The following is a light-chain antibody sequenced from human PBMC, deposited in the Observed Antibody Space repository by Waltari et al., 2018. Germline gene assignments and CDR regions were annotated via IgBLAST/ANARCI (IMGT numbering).Light chain of an antibody. Sequence: DIQMTQSPSTLSASVGNTITISCRASQSISNYLAWYQQKPGKAPKLLIYKASSSGSGVPSRFSGSGSGTEFTLTISSLQPDDFATYYCQQYNTCSSFGQGTKLEIK. CDR2: KAS. CDR3: QQYNTCSS. J-gene: IGKJ2*03. CDR1: QSISNY. V-gene: IGKV1-5*03.